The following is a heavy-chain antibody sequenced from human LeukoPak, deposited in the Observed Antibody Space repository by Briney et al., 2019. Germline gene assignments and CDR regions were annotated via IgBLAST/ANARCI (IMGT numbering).Heavy chain of an antibody. CDR2: INPNSDGT. CDR1: GYTFTGHY. J-gene: IGHJ4*02. V-gene: IGHV1-2*02. CDR3: ARVDYGDYEGTFDY. Sequence: ASVKVSCKASGYTFTGHYMHWVRQAPGQGLEWMGWINPNSDGTNYAQKFQGRVTMTRDTSISTAYMELSRLRSDDTAVYYCARVDYGDYEGTFDYWGQGTLVTVSS. D-gene: IGHD4-17*01.